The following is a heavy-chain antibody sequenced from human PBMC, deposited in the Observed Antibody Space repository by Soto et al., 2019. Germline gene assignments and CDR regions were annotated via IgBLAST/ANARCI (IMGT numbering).Heavy chain of an antibody. CDR2: ISGGGGST. V-gene: IGHV3-23*01. Sequence: EVQLLESGGGLVQPGGSLRLSCAASGFTFSSYAMTWVRQAPGKGLEWVSAISGGGGSTYYADSVKGRFTISRDISKNTLNLQMNSLRAEDTAVYYCAKIAYYDILAGPRKYSWFDPWGQGTLVTVSS. CDR3: AKIAYYDILAGPRKYSWFDP. CDR1: GFTFSSYA. D-gene: IGHD3-9*01. J-gene: IGHJ5*02.